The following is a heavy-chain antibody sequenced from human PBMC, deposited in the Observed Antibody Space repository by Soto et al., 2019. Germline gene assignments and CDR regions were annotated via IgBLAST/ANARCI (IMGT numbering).Heavy chain of an antibody. CDR3: AHLWFGAFDY. CDR1: GFSFSSYA. J-gene: IGHJ4*02. V-gene: IGHV3-23*01. Sequence: EVQLLESGGGLVQPGGSLRLSCAASGFSFSSYAMNWARQTPGKGLEWVAGISGRGGQTYYTDSVKGRFPISRASPKNLVYLEINSLRVDDTTVYYCAHLWFGAFDYWGQGTRVTVSS. D-gene: IGHD3-10*01. CDR2: ISGRGGQT.